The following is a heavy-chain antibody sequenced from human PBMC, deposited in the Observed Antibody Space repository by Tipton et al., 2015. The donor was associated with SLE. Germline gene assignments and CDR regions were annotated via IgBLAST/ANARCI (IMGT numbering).Heavy chain of an antibody. J-gene: IGHJ4*02. D-gene: IGHD2-21*01. CDR2: ISDGGGAT. CDR1: GFTFNYFA. V-gene: IGHV3-23*01. CDR3: AKASYCGADCYYYFEA. Sequence: LRLSCAASGFTFNYFAMNWVRQAPGKGLEWVSSISDGGGATNYADSVKGRFTISRDNSKNTLYLQMNSLRVEDTAIYYCAKASYCGADCYYYFEAWGQGTLVTVSS.